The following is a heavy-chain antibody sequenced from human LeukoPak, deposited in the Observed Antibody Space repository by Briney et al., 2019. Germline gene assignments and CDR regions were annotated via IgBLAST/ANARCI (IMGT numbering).Heavy chain of an antibody. V-gene: IGHV3-30*02. CDR1: GFTFSSYS. Sequence: GVSLRLSCAASGFTFSSYSMHWVRQAPGKGLEWVAFIRYDGSNKYYADSVKGRFTISRDNSKNTLYLQMNSLRAEDTAVYYCAKDTTPPKAGFDPWGQGTLVTVSS. D-gene: IGHD1-14*01. J-gene: IGHJ5*02. CDR3: AKDTTPPKAGFDP. CDR2: IRYDGSNK.